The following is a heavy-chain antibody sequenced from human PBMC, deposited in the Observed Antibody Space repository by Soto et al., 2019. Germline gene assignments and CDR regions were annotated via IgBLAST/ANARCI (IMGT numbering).Heavy chain of an antibody. D-gene: IGHD2-2*02. CDR1: GGSISSYY. CDR2: IYYSGST. Sequence: SETLSLTCTVSGGSISSYYWSWIRQPPGKGLEWIGYIYYSGSTNYNPSLKSRVTISVDTSKNQFSLKLSSVTAADTAVYYCARSGYSLIWFDPWGQRSLVTVSS. CDR3: ARSGYSLIWFDP. J-gene: IGHJ5*02. V-gene: IGHV4-59*08.